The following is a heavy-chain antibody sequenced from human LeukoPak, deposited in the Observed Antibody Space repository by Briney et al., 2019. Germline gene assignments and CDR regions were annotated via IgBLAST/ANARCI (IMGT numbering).Heavy chain of an antibody. V-gene: IGHV3-48*01. J-gene: IGHJ4*02. Sequence: GGSLRLSCAASGFPLSSYSINWVRQAPGKGLEWVSYISSSGSAIYCVDSVKGRFTVSRDNAKNSLFLQMNSPRAEDTAVYYCVRLKGSYFDYWGQGALVTVSS. CDR2: ISSSGSAI. CDR1: GFPLSSYS. D-gene: IGHD2-15*01. CDR3: VRLKGSYFDY.